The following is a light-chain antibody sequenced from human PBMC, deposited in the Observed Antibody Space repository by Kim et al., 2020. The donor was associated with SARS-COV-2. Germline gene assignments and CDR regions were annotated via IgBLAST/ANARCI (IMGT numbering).Light chain of an antibody. CDR3: QQYNNWPPWT. J-gene: IGKJ1*01. CDR1: QSVSSN. V-gene: IGKV3-15*01. CDR2: GAS. Sequence: CAEQSATLSRRASQSVSSNLAWYQQKPGQAPRLLIYGASTRATGIPARFSGSGSGTEFTLTISSLQSEDFAVYYCQQYNNWPPWTFGQGTKVDIK.